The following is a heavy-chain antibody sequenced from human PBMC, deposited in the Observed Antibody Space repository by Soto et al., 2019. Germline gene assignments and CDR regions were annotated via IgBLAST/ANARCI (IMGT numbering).Heavy chain of an antibody. V-gene: IGHV2-5*02. CDR2: YFWDDDT. J-gene: IGHJ3*01. CDR1: GFSLSTHGVG. Sequence: QITLKESGPTLVKPTETLTLTCTFSGFSLSTHGVGVGWIRQPPGKALEWLAIYFWDDDTRYSLSLKSRLTITKDTSRNQVVLTMANMDPADTAPYYCARSRAAWVNAFDVWGQGTMVTVSS. D-gene: IGHD1-26*01. CDR3: ARSRAAWVNAFDV.